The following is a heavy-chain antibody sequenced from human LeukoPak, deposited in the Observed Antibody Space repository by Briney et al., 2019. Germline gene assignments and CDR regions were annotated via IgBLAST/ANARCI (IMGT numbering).Heavy chain of an antibody. CDR3: ARDGSQGLVRGSFDY. J-gene: IGHJ4*02. V-gene: IGHV3-30*03. Sequence: GRSLRLSCAASGFTFSSYGMHWVRQAPGKGLEWVAVISYDGSNKYYADSVKGRFTISRDNAKNSLYLQMNSLRAEDTAVYYCARDGSQGLVRGSFDYWGQGTLVTVSS. CDR1: GFTFSSYG. CDR2: ISYDGSNK. D-gene: IGHD3/OR15-3a*01.